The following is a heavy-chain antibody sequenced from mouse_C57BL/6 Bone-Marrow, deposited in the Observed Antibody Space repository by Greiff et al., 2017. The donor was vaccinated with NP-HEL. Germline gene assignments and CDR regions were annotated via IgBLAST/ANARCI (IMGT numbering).Heavy chain of an antibody. Sequence: EVQRVESGGGLVKPGGSLKLSCAASGFTFSDYGMHWVRQAPEKGLEWVAYISSGSSTIYYADTVKGRFTISRDNAKNTLFLQMTSLRSEDTAMYYCASPLSYYGSSYWFAYWGQGTLVTVSA. V-gene: IGHV5-17*01. CDR2: ISSGSSTI. J-gene: IGHJ3*01. CDR3: ASPLSYYGSSYWFAY. D-gene: IGHD1-1*01. CDR1: GFTFSDYG.